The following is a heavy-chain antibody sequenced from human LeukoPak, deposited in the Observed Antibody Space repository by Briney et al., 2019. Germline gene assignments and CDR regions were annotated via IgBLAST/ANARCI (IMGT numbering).Heavy chain of an antibody. D-gene: IGHD4-23*01. CDR1: GGSISSSSYY. V-gene: IGHV4-39*07. CDR2: IYYSGST. J-gene: IGHJ2*01. Sequence: SETLSLTCTVSGGSISSSSYYWGWIRQPPGKELEWIGSIYYSGSTYYNPSLKSRVTILVDTSKNQFSLKLSSVTAADTAVYYCAREGGDYGGNSQFWYFDLWGRGTLVTVSS. CDR3: AREGGDYGGNSQFWYFDL.